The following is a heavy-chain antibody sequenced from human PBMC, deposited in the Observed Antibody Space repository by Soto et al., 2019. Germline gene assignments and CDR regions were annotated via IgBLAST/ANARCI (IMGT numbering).Heavy chain of an antibody. Sequence: QITLKESGPTLVKPTQTLTLTCTFSGFSLTTRGVGVGWIRQPPGKALECLALIYWDDAKRYSPSLQSRLSNTKDTSKNQVVLTMTNVDPVDTATYYCAHIPNYYQYDWFDPWGQGTLVSVSS. V-gene: IGHV2-5*02. CDR2: IYWDDAK. CDR3: AHIPNYYQYDWFDP. J-gene: IGHJ5*02. CDR1: GFSLTTRGVG. D-gene: IGHD3-16*01.